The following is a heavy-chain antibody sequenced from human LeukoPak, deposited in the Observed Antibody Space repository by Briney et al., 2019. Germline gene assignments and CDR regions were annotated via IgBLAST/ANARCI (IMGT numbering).Heavy chain of an antibody. J-gene: IGHJ4*02. D-gene: IGHD6-13*01. CDR2: IYYSGSA. CDR1: GGSISSYY. V-gene: IGHV4-59*01. Sequence: SETLSLTGTVSGGSISSYYWSWIRQPPGKGLEWIGYIYYSGSANYHPSLKSRVTISVDTSKNRFSLRLSSVTAADTAVYYCARVTGYMVEDYFDYWGQGTLVTVSS. CDR3: ARVTGYMVEDYFDY.